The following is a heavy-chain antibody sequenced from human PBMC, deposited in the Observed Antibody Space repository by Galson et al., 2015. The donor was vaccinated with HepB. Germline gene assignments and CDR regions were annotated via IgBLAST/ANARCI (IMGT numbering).Heavy chain of an antibody. J-gene: IGHJ6*03. Sequence: SVKVSCKASGGTLSSYTFNWVRQAPGQGLEWMGGIIPMFGTADYAQKFQGRFTITADEFTNTVYMELSSLRSADTAVYYCAREYYDFWGGTYYFYYYMDVWGKGTTVTVSS. CDR1: GGTLSSYT. CDR3: AREYYDFWGGTYYFYYYMDV. CDR2: IIPMFGTA. V-gene: IGHV1-69*13. D-gene: IGHD3-3*01.